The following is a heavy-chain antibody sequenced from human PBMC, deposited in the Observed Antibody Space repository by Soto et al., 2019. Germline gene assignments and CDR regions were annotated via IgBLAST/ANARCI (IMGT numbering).Heavy chain of an antibody. CDR2: ISAYNGNT. CDR1: GYTFTSYG. CDR3: ARWYCSGGSCYKGGGY. V-gene: IGHV1-18*01. Sequence: ASVKVSCKAAGYTFTSYGISWVRQAPGQGLEWMGWISAYNGNTNYAQKLQGRVTMITDTSTSTAYMELRSLRSDDTAVYYCARWYCSGGSCYKGGGYWGQGTLVTVSS. D-gene: IGHD2-15*01. J-gene: IGHJ4*02.